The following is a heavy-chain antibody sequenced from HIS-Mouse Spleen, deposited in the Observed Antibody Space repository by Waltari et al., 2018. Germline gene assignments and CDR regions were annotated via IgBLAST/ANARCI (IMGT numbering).Heavy chain of an antibody. CDR2: IYHSGST. CDR3: ARALEYSSSWYYYYYGMDV. D-gene: IGHD6-13*01. J-gene: IGHJ6*02. CDR1: GGSISSSSYY. V-gene: IGHV4-39*07. Sequence: QLQLQESGPGLVKPSETLSLTCTVSGGSISSSSYYWGWIRQPPGKGLEWIGSIYHSGSTYYNPSLKSRVTISVDTSKNQFSLKLSSVTAADTAVYYCARALEYSSSWYYYYYGMDVWGQGTTVTVSS.